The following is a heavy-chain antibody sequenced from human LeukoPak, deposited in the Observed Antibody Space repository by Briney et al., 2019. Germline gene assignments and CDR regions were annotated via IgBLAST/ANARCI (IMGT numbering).Heavy chain of an antibody. V-gene: IGHV1-46*01. J-gene: IGHJ4*02. CDR1: GYTFTSYY. CDR2: INPSGGST. Sequence: ASVKVSCKASGYTFTSYYVHWVRQAPGQGLEWMGIINPSGGSTSYAQKFQGRVTMTRDMSTSTVYMELSSLRSEDTAVYYCARGRYFDWLLSSAFDYWGQGTLVTVSS. D-gene: IGHD3-9*01. CDR3: ARGRYFDWLLSSAFDY.